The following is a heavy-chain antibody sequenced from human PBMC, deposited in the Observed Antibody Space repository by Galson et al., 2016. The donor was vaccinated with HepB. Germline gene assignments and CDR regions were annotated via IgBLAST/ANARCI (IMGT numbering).Heavy chain of an antibody. CDR1: GFTLSNSA. J-gene: IGHJ1*01. Sequence: SLRLSCAASGFTLSNSAMSWVRQAPGKGLEWVSAMSDSGGSTYYADSVKGRFTISRDNSKNTLYMQMNSLEAEDTAIYYCAVRYSSIWYFQHWGRGTLVSVS. CDR2: MSDSGGST. D-gene: IGHD6-13*01. V-gene: IGHV3-23*01. CDR3: AVRYSSIWYFQH.